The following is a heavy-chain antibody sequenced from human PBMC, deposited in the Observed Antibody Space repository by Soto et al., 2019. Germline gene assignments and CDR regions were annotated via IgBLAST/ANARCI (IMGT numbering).Heavy chain of an antibody. CDR1: GFTFSSYA. D-gene: IGHD6-13*01. V-gene: IGHV3-30-3*01. CDR3: ARDGGTAAGYYGTDV. CDR2: ISYDGSNK. J-gene: IGHJ6*02. Sequence: QVQLVESGGGVVQPGRSLRLSCAASGFTFSSYAMHWVRQAPGKGLEWVAVISYDGSNKYYADSVKGRFTISRDNSKNTLYLEMHSLRGEDTAVYYCARDGGTAAGYYGTDVWGQGTTVTVSS.